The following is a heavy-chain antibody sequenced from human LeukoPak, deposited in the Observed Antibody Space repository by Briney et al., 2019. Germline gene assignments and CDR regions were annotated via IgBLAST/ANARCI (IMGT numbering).Heavy chain of an antibody. D-gene: IGHD5-18*01. CDR2: IYDSGST. CDR1: GGSIRSGGYY. V-gene: IGHV4-31*03. J-gene: IGHJ4*02. Sequence: SQTLSLTCTVSGGSIRSGGYYWSWIRQHPGKGLEWIGYIYDSGSTYYNPSLKSRVTISVDTSKNQFSLKLSSVTAADTAVYYCARLGYSYGYAEDYWGQGTLVTVSS. CDR3: ARLGYSYGYAEDY.